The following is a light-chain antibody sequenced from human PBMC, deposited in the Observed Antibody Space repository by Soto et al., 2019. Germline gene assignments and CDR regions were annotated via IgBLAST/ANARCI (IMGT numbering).Light chain of an antibody. CDR2: RAS. CDR3: QQYSDYPLT. V-gene: IGKV1-5*03. J-gene: IGKJ4*01. CDR1: QSLSDW. Sequence: DIQMTQSPSTLSASVGDRVTITCRASQSLSDWLAWYQQKPGTAPRVLIYRASSLEYGVPSRFSGSGSGTEFTLTISSLQTGDFATYYCQQYSDYPLTFGGGTKVEIK.